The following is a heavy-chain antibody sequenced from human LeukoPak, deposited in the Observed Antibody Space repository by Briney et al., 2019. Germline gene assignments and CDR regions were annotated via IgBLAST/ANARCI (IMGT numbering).Heavy chain of an antibody. CDR2: ISGSGGST. CDR3: AKESGMRAAFDI. J-gene: IGHJ3*02. D-gene: IGHD6-25*01. Sequence: GGSLRLSCAASGFTFSNAWMSWVRQAPGKGLEWVSAISGSGGSTYHADSAKGRFTISRDNSKNTLYLQMNSLRAEDTAVYYCAKESGMRAAFDIWGQGTMVTVSS. V-gene: IGHV3-23*01. CDR1: GFTFSNAW.